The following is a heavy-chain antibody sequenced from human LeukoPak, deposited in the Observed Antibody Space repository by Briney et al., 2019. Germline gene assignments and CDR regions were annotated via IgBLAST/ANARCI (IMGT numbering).Heavy chain of an antibody. Sequence: SETLSLTCTVSGGSISSSYWSWIRQSAGKGLEWIGRISTSGSTNYKPSLKSRVTMSVDTSKNQFSLKLSSVTAADTAVYYCASSSSWYISAFDIWGQGTMVTVSS. J-gene: IGHJ3*02. D-gene: IGHD6-13*01. CDR1: GGSISSSY. CDR3: ASSSSWYISAFDI. V-gene: IGHV4-4*07. CDR2: ISTSGST.